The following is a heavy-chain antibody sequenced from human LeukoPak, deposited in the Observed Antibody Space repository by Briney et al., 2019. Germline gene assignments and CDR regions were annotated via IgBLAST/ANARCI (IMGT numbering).Heavy chain of an antibody. CDR2: IYTSGST. V-gene: IGHV4-4*07. Sequence: SKTLSLTCTVSGGSISSYYWSWIPQPAGKGLEWIVRIYTSGSTNYNPSLKSRVTMSVETSKNQFSLKLSSVTAADTAVYYCARDEGPNYYDSSGYQEAYAFDIWGQGTMVTVSS. CDR1: GGSISSYY. D-gene: IGHD3-22*01. J-gene: IGHJ3*02. CDR3: ARDEGPNYYDSSGYQEAYAFDI.